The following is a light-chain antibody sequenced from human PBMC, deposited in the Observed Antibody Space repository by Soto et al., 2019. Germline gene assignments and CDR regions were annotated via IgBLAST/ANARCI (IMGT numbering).Light chain of an antibody. J-gene: IGKJ5*01. CDR3: QQLNSYPIT. V-gene: IGKV1-9*01. CDR1: QGVSSF. Sequence: IQLTQSPSSLSASVGDRVTITCRASQGVSSFLAWYQQKPGKAPDLLIYAVSTLRSGVPSRFSGGGSGTDFTFTISSLQPEDFATYFSQQLNSYPITFGQGTRLEIK. CDR2: AVS.